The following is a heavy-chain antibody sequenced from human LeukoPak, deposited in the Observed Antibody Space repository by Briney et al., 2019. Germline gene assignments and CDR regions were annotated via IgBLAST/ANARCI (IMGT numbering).Heavy chain of an antibody. D-gene: IGHD2-21*02. CDR1: GGSISSYY. V-gene: IGHV4-59*08. CDR2: IFYSGST. Sequence: SETLSLTCTVSGGSISSYYWSWIRQPPGEALEYIGNIFYSGSTTYNPSLKSRVTISIDTSKNQFSLKLSSVTAADTALYYCARHRSGDYEVDYWGQVTLVTVSS. J-gene: IGHJ4*02. CDR3: ARHRSGDYEVDY.